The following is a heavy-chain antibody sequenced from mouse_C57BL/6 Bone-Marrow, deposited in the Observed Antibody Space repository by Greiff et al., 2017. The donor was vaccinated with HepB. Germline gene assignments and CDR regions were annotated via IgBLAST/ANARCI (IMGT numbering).Heavy chain of an antibody. V-gene: IGHV5-9-1*02. CDR3: TRANYGSSPPWYFDV. J-gene: IGHJ1*03. Sequence: EVQGVESGEGLVKPGGSLKLSCAASGFTFSSYAMSWVRQTPEKRLEWVAYISSGGDYIYYADTVKGRFTISRDNARNTLYLQMSSLKSEDTAMYYCTRANYGSSPPWYFDVWGTGTTVTVSS. CDR2: ISSGGDYI. D-gene: IGHD1-1*01. CDR1: GFTFSSYA.